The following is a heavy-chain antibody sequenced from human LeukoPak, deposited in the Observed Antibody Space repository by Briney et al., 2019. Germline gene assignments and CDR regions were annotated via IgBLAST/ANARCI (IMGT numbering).Heavy chain of an antibody. V-gene: IGHV3-64*01. J-gene: IGHJ6*02. D-gene: IGHD3-16*01. CDR2: ISSHGSST. CDR1: GFTFSKYA. Sequence: GGSLRLACAASGFTFSKYAMFWVRQAPGKGLEFVSAISSHGSSTYYANSLKGRFNISRDNSKNTLYLQMRSLRPEDTAVYYCARPLKEGGYYYGMDVWGQGTTVTVSS. CDR3: ARPLKEGGYYYGMDV.